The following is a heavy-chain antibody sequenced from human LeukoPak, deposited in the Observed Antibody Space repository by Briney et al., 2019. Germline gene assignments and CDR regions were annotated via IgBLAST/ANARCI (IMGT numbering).Heavy chain of an antibody. V-gene: IGHV3-48*03. CDR2: ISSSGSTI. J-gene: IGHJ6*02. CDR1: GFTFSSYE. CDR3: ASGDYSGYDVWAYYGMDV. Sequence: GGSLRLSCAASGFTFSSYEMNWVRQAPGKGLEWVSYISSSGSTIYYADSVKGRFTISRDNAKNSLYLQMNSLRAEDTAVSYCASGDYSGYDVWAYYGMDVWGQGTTVTVSS. D-gene: IGHD5-12*01.